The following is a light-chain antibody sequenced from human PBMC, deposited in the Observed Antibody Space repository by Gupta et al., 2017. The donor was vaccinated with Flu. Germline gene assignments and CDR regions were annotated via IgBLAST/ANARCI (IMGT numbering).Light chain of an antibody. V-gene: IGLV2-8*01. CDR3: SSHAVSNNLL. CDR2: EVS. J-gene: IGLJ2*01. Sequence: QHPGKAPKLMIYEVSKRPSGVPDRFSGSKSGNTASLTFSWLQGDDEADYYYSSHAVSNNLLFVGGTKVSVL.